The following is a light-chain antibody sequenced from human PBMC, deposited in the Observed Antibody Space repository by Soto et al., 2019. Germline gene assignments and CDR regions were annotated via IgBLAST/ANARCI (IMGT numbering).Light chain of an antibody. Sequence: EIVLTQSPGTLSLSPGERATLSCRASQSVGSSYLAWYQHIAGQAPRLLIYGASSRATGIPDRFSGSGSGTDFTLTISRLEPEDFAVYYCQQFSSYPLTFGGGTKV. J-gene: IGKJ4*01. CDR2: GAS. CDR3: QQFSSYPLT. V-gene: IGKV3-20*01. CDR1: QSVGSSY.